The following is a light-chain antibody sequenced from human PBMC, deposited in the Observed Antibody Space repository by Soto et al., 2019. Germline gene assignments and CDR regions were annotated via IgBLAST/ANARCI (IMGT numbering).Light chain of an antibody. CDR1: QSISSY. J-gene: IGKJ2*01. Sequence: DIQMTQSPSSLSASVGDRVTITCRASQSISSYLNWYQQNPGKAPKLLIYGTSSLHSGVPSSFSGSGSGTDFTLTISKLQPEDSGTYYCQQSYPRPPTFGQGTKLEIK. CDR3: QQSYPRPPT. V-gene: IGKV1-39*01. CDR2: GTS.